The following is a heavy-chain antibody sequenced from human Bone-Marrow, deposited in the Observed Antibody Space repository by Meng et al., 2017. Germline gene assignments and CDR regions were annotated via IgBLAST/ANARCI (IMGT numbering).Heavy chain of an antibody. Sequence: VQLQQSGAGLLNPSETLSLTCVVSCGSFSDYYWSWIRQPPGKGLEWIGEINHSGSTNYNPSLEGRATISVDTSQNNLSLRLSSVTAADSAVYYCARGPTTMAHDFDYWGQGTLVTVSS. CDR2: INHSGST. D-gene: IGHD4-11*01. CDR1: CGSFSDYY. CDR3: ARGPTTMAHDFDY. J-gene: IGHJ4*02. V-gene: IGHV4-34*01.